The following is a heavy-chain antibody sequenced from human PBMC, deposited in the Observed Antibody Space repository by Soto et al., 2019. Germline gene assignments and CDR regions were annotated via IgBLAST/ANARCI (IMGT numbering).Heavy chain of an antibody. CDR2: MNPGSGDT. CDR1: GYTFTDYY. Sequence: QVQLVQSGAEVKTPGASVRVSCKASGYTFTDYYMHWVRRAPGQGLEWMGWMNPGSGDTGYAQKFQGRVTMTRDISIATAYMELSSLRSDDTAIYYCARMATFGSLNWFDPWGQGTLVTVSS. V-gene: IGHV1-2*02. CDR3: ARMATFGSLNWFDP. D-gene: IGHD3-16*01. J-gene: IGHJ5*02.